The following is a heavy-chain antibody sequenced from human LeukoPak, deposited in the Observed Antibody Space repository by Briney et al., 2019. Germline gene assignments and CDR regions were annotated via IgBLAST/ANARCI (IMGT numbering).Heavy chain of an antibody. J-gene: IGHJ4*02. D-gene: IGHD6-13*01. CDR3: ARFTKDSSSSSGYYFDY. Sequence: SETLSLTCTVSGVSVTSYYWSWLRQPAGKGLEWIGRIYTSGSTSYNPSLRSRLTMSVDASKNQFSLNLSSVTAADTAVYYCARFTKDSSSSSGYYFDYWGQGTLVTVSS. V-gene: IGHV4-4*07. CDR2: IYTSGST. CDR1: GVSVTSYY.